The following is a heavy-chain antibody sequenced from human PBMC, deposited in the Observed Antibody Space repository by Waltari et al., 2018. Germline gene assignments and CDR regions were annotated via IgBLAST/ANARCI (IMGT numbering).Heavy chain of an antibody. CDR1: GGSISSGSYY. J-gene: IGHJ5*01. CDR3: ARDFASYYSSSWYWFDS. D-gene: IGHD6-13*01. Sequence: QVQLQESGPGLVTPSQTLSLTCTVSGGSISSGSYYWSWIRQPAGKGLEWIGRIYTSGSTNYNPSLKSRVTISLDTSKNQFSLKLSSVTAADTAVYYCARDFASYYSSSWYWFDSWGQGTLVTVSS. V-gene: IGHV4-61*02. CDR2: IYTSGST.